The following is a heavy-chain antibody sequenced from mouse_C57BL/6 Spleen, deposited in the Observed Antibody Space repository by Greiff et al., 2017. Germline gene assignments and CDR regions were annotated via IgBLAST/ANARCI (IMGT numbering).Heavy chain of an antibody. CDR3: ARYGYDAMDY. J-gene: IGHJ4*01. CDR1: GYTFTSYW. CDR2: IYPSDSET. Sequence: VQLQQPGAELVRPGSPVKLSCKASGYTFTSYWMDWVKQRPGQGLEWIGNIYPSDSETHYNQKFKDKATLTVDKSSSTAYMQLSSLTSEDSAVYYCARYGYDAMDYWGQGTSVTVSS. V-gene: IGHV1-61*01. D-gene: IGHD1-1*02.